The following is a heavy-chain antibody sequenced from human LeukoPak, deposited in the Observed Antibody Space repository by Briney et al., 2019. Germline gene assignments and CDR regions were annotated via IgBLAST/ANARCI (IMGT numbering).Heavy chain of an antibody. CDR1: GYTFTSYD. J-gene: IGHJ4*02. V-gene: IGHV1-8*01. Sequence: ASVKVSCKASGYTFTSYDINWVRQATGQGLECMGWMNPNSGNTGYAQKFQGRVTMTRNTSISTAFMELSSLRSEDTAVYYCARGLLRRPPARALANYFDYWGQGTLVTVSS. CDR3: ARGLLRRPPARALANYFDY. CDR2: MNPNSGNT. D-gene: IGHD2-15*01.